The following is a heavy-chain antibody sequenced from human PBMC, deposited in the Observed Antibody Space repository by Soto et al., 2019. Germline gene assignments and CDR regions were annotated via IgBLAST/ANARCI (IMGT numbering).Heavy chain of an antibody. CDR1: GGSFSGFY. Sequence: SETLSLTCAVYGGSFSGFYWSWIRQPPGKGLEWIGQINHSGSSNYNPSLKSRVTMSVDTSKNHFSLKLNSVTAADTAVYYCARKRGYSYGPFDYWGQGTLVTVS. V-gene: IGHV4-34*01. CDR3: ARKRGYSYGPFDY. D-gene: IGHD5-18*01. J-gene: IGHJ4*02. CDR2: INHSGSS.